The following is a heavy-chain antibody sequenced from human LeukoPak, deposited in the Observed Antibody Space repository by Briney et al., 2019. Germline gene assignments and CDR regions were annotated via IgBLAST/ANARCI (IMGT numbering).Heavy chain of an antibody. CDR1: GFTFSNAW. CDR2: IKSKTDGGTT. D-gene: IGHD6-13*01. Sequence: PGGSLRLSCAASGFTFSNAWMSWVRQAPGKGLEWVGRIKSKTDGGTTDYAAPVKGRFTISRDDSKNTLYLQMNSLKTEATAVYYCTQALGRGIAAAVVDYWGQGTLVTVSS. V-gene: IGHV3-15*01. J-gene: IGHJ4*02. CDR3: TQALGRGIAAAVVDY.